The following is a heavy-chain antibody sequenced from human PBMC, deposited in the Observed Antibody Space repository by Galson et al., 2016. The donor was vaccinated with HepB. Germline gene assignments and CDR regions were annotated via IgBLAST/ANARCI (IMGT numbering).Heavy chain of an antibody. Sequence: PALVKPTQTLTLTCTFSGFSLSSAAVGVGWVRQAPGEAPEWLAFIYWDDAKYFSPSLSSRLTITKATSKNQVVFTMTNMDPVDTGTDYCAHGRGWLLDPWGQGTLVTVSS. CDR1: GFSLSSAAVG. V-gene: IGHV2-5*02. J-gene: IGHJ5*02. CDR2: IYWDDAK. D-gene: IGHD6-19*01. CDR3: AHGRGWLLDP.